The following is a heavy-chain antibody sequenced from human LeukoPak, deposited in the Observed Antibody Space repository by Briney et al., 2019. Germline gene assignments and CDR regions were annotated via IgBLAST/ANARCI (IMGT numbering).Heavy chain of an antibody. CDR3: ASGGDPQWLVHGEY. CDR1: GFSVSSNY. Sequence: AGGSLRLSCAASGFSVSSNYMIWVRQAPGKGLEWVSVLYSAGSTYFADSVKGRFTISRDNSKNTLYLQMNSLKLEDTAVYYCASGGDPQWLVHGEYWGQGTLVTVSS. J-gene: IGHJ4*02. V-gene: IGHV3-53*01. CDR2: LYSAGST. D-gene: IGHD6-19*01.